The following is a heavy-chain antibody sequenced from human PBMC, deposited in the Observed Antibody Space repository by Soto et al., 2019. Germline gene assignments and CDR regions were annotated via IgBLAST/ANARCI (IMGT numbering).Heavy chain of an antibody. CDR3: ARYNAASGTYYFDF. D-gene: IGHD6-13*01. J-gene: IGHJ4*02. Sequence: SDTLSLTCTVSGGSISSFYYYWSWIRQPPGKGLEWIGYIYYSGSTYYNPSLKSRVTISVDISKSQFSLRLTSVTAADTAVYYCARYNAASGTYYFDFWGQGALVTVSS. V-gene: IGHV4-30-4*02. CDR1: GGSISSFYYY. CDR2: IYYSGST.